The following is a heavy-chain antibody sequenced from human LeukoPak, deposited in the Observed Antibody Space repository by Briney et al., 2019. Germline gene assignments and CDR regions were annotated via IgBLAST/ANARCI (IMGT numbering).Heavy chain of an antibody. CDR1: GFTFSSYA. V-gene: IGHV3-30*02. Sequence: GGSLRLSCAASGFTFSSYAMSWVRQAPGKGLEWVAFIRYDGSNKYYADSVKGRFTISRDNSKNTLYLQMNSLRAEDTAVYYCAKENFGLGATEEEYYWGQGTLVTVSS. J-gene: IGHJ4*02. CDR3: AKENFGLGATEEEYY. D-gene: IGHD1-26*01. CDR2: IRYDGSNK.